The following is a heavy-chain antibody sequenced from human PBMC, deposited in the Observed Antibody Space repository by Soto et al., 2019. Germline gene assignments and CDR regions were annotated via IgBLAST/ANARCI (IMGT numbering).Heavy chain of an antibody. V-gene: IGHV4-59*08. CDR1: GGSFSPND. Sequence: SETQSLTCSVAGGSFSPNDWAWIRQPPGKGLEWVGYIYYSGTTSYNPSLKSRVTLSLETSKSQFSLRLSSVTASDTAVYYCARLGAYYQSLDPWGQGTLVTVSS. D-gene: IGHD2-21*01. CDR2: IYYSGTT. J-gene: IGHJ5*02. CDR3: ARLGAYYQSLDP.